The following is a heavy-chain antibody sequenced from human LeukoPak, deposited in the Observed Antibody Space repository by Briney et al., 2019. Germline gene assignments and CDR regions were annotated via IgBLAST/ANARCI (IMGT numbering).Heavy chain of an antibody. J-gene: IGHJ4*02. CDR1: GFSFSNSG. CDR2: INSDGTTT. V-gene: IGHV3-74*01. CDR3: ARGLGHCTSNTCLLPFDY. Sequence: PGGSLRLSCAASGFSFSNSGMHWVRQAPGKGLVWVSRINSDGTTTYYADSVKGRFTISRDNAKNTLFLQMNSLRPEDTALYYCARGLGHCTSNTCLLPFDYWGQGTLVTVSS. D-gene: IGHD2-8*01.